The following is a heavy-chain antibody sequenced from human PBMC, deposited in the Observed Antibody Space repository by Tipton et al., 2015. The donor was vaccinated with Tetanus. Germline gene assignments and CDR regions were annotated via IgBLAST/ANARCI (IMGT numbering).Heavy chain of an antibody. Sequence: SLRLSCTTSGFTFANFGITWFRQAPGQGPEWVAFIGHEGKVKLYADSVKGRFTISRDSSKNTVYLEMNSLRDEDTALYYCARDVEWSFDFWGQGTRVTVSS. CDR2: IGHEGKVK. J-gene: IGHJ4*02. V-gene: IGHV3-33*08. CDR1: GFTFANFG. CDR3: ARDVEWSFDF. D-gene: IGHD3-3*01.